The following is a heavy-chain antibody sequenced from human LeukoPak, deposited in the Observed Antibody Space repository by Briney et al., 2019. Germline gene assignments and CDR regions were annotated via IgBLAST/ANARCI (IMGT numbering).Heavy chain of an antibody. CDR1: GFTFSIYS. V-gene: IGHV3-21*01. J-gene: IGHJ4*02. D-gene: IGHD3-22*01. Sequence: GGSLRLSCAASGFTFSIYSMSWVRQAPGKGLKWVSSISSSSSYIYYAGSVKGRSTISRDNAKNSLYLQMNSLRAEDTAVYYCARVPYYYDSSGYYSWGQGTLVTVSS. CDR2: ISSSSSYI. CDR3: ARVPYYYDSSGYYS.